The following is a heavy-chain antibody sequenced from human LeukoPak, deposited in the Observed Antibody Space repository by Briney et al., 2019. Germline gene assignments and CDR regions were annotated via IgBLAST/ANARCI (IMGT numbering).Heavy chain of an antibody. Sequence: GGSLRLSCAASGXSFSDYYMTWIRQAPGKGLEWLSYISSSSSHTNYADSVKGRFTISRDNAKNSLSLQVNSLRADDTAVYYCARVGSIAAAGTPDYWGQGTLVTVSS. V-gene: IGHV3-11*06. J-gene: IGHJ4*02. CDR3: ARVGSIAAAGTPDY. D-gene: IGHD6-13*01. CDR2: ISSSSSHT. CDR1: GXSFSDYY.